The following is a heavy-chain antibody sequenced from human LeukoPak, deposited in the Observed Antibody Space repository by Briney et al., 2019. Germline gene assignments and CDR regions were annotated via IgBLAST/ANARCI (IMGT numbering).Heavy chain of an antibody. CDR2: INHSGST. CDR3: ARGRGYNAFDI. Sequence: PSETLSLXCAVYGGSFSGYYWSWIRQPPGKGLEWIGEINHSGSTNYNPSLKSRVTISVDTSKNQFSLKLSSVTAADTAVYYCARGRGYNAFDIWGQGTMVTVSS. D-gene: IGHD5-18*01. CDR1: GGSFSGYY. V-gene: IGHV4-34*01. J-gene: IGHJ3*02.